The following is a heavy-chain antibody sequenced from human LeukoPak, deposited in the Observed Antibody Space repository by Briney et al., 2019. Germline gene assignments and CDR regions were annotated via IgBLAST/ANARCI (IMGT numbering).Heavy chain of an antibody. Sequence: PGGSLRLSCAASGFTISGYYMHWVRQAPGKGLEWVASISGGSNFIHYTDSVKGRLTVSRNNAQNSGYLQMNSLRAEDTALYYCARLWGELLPLDCWGQGTLVTVSS. CDR3: ARLWGELLPLDC. CDR1: GFTISGYY. D-gene: IGHD1-7*01. V-gene: IGHV3-21*01. CDR2: ISGGSNFI. J-gene: IGHJ4*02.